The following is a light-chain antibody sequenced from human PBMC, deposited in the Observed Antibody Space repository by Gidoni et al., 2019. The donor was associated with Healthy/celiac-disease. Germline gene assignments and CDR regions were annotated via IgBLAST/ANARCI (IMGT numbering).Light chain of an antibody. V-gene: IGKV1-12*01. Sequence: DIQMTQSPSSVSASVGDRVTISCRASQRISSWLAWYQQKPGKAPKLLIYAASSLQSGVPSRFSGSGSGTDFTLTINSLQPEDFATYYCQQANSFPRTFGQGTKVEIK. J-gene: IGKJ1*01. CDR2: AAS. CDR3: QQANSFPRT. CDR1: QRISSW.